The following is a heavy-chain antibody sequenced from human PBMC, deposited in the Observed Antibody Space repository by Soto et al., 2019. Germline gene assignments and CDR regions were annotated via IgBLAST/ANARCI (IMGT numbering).Heavy chain of an antibody. D-gene: IGHD4-17*01. CDR3: AHAGDYDLLSFDH. J-gene: IGHJ4*02. V-gene: IGHV2-5*02. CDR1: GFSLTTTHMG. CDR2: IYWDDDK. Sequence: GSGPYAGDPAQTLTLTCAFSGFSLTTTHMGVAWIRQPPGKALEWLALIYWDDDKRYSPSLKNRLAISKDTSRNRVVLTITNMNPEDTGTYFCAHAGDYDLLSFDHWGPGTLVTVSS.